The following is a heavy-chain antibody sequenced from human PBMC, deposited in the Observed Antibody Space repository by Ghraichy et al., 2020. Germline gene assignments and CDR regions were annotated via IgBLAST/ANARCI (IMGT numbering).Heavy chain of an antibody. D-gene: IGHD3-10*01. CDR1: GFTFSSYA. CDR2: ISGSGGST. Sequence: GGSLRLSCAASGFTFSSYAMSWVRQAPGKGLEWVSAISGSGGSTYYADSVKGRFTISRDNSKNTLYLQMNSLRAEDTAVYYCAKSSSRFGEKWDYYYYYGMDVWGQGTTVTVSS. J-gene: IGHJ6*02. V-gene: IGHV3-23*01. CDR3: AKSSSRFGEKWDYYYYYGMDV.